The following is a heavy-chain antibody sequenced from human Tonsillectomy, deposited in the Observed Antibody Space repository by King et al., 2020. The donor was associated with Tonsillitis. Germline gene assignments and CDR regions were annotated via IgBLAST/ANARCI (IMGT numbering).Heavy chain of an antibody. CDR2: ISGSGGST. J-gene: IGHJ3*02. CDR3: AIVPFEWLLPDDAFDI. CDR1: GFIFSNYA. D-gene: IGHD3-3*01. Sequence: VQLVESGGGLVQPGGSLRLSCAASGFIFSNYAMNWVRQAPGKGLDWISAISGSGGSTYYADSVKGRFTISRDNSKNTLYLQMNSLRAEDTAVYYCAIVPFEWLLPDDAFDIWGQGTMVTVSS. V-gene: IGHV3-23*04.